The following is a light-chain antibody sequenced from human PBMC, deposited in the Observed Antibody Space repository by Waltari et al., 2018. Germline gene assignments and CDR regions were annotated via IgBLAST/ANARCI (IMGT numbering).Light chain of an antibody. CDR1: STYVAASPF. Sequence: QSALIQPAPVSGSPVQPITISCSGPSTYVAASPFVSWYQQHPGKAPKMSIFDVFNRPSGVSLRFSGSKSGSTASLTISDLQTEDEADYYCGSYSTNPLPWIFGGGTKVTVL. CDR2: DVF. V-gene: IGLV2-14*01. CDR3: GSYSTNPLPWI. J-gene: IGLJ2*01.